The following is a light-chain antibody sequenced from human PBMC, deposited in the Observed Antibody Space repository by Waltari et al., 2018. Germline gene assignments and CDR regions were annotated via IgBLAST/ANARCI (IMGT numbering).Light chain of an antibody. CDR3: QQRSNWPAT. V-gene: IGKV3-11*01. J-gene: IGKJ4*01. Sequence: EIVLTQSPATLSLSPGERATLPYTASQSVSSYLAWYPQKPGQAPSLLIYNASNRATGIPARFSGSGSGTDFTLTISSLEPEDFAVYYCQQRSNWPATFGGGTKVEIK. CDR2: NAS. CDR1: QSVSSY.